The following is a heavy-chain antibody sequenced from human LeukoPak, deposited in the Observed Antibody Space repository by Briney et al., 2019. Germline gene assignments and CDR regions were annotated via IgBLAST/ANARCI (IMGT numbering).Heavy chain of an antibody. V-gene: IGHV1-69*01. CDR1: GGTFSSYA. J-gene: IGHJ4*02. CDR2: IIPIFGTA. D-gene: IGHD2-2*01. Sequence: GSSVKVSCKASGGTFSSYAISWVRQAPGQGLEWMGGIIPIFGTANYAQKFQGRVTITADESTSTAYMELSSLRSEDTVVYYCARGRTGYCSSTSCSFDYWGQGTLVTVSS. CDR3: ARGRTGYCSSTSCSFDY.